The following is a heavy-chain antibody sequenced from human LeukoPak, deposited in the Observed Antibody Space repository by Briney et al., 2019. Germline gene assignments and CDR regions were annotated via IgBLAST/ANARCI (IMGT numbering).Heavy chain of an antibody. D-gene: IGHD3-22*01. CDR3: ARSNWNYYDSFDF. V-gene: IGHV1-46*01. CDR2: INPSVGST. Sequence: ASVKVSCKASGYTFTSYYMQWARQAPGQGLEWMGIINPSVGSTTYAQKFEGRITVTRDMSTSTVYMELSSLRSEDAAVYYCARSNWNYYDSFDFWGQGTLVTVSS. J-gene: IGHJ4*02. CDR1: GYTFTSYY.